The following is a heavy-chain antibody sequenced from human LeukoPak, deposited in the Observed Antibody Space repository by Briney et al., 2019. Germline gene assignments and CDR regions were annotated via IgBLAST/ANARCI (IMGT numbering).Heavy chain of an antibody. CDR2: ISYDGNHI. V-gene: IGHV3-30*04. D-gene: IGHD2-2*01. CDR3: ARAPTRIVVVPAASYYYYYYMDV. J-gene: IGHJ6*03. Sequence: GGSLRLSCAASGFVFRSYPMQWVRQAPGKGLEWVTIISYDGNHIFYADSVKGRFTISRDNAKNSLYLQMNSLRAEDTAVYYCARAPTRIVVVPAASYYYYYYMDVWGKGTTVTVSS. CDR1: GFVFRSYP.